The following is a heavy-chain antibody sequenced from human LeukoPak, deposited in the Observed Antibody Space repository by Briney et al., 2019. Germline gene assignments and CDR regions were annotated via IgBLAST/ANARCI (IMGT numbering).Heavy chain of an antibody. V-gene: IGHV3-53*01. CDR3: ASRDYYDSSGYNDAFDI. CDR1: GFTVSSNY. CDR2: IYSGGST. D-gene: IGHD3-22*01. J-gene: IGHJ3*02. Sequence: GGSLRLSCAASGFTVSSNYMSWVRQAPGKGVEWVSVIYSGGSTYYADSVKGRCTISRDNSKNTLYLQMTSLRAEDTAVYYCASRDYYDSSGYNDAFDIWGQGTMVTVSS.